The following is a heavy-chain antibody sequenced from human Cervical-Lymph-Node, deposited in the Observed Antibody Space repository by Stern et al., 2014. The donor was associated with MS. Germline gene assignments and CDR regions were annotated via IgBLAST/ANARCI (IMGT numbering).Heavy chain of an antibody. CDR3: VRERSSRCFDY. CDR1: GFTFTSYA. V-gene: IGHV3-30-3*01. Sequence: QVQLVQSGGGVVQPGRSLRVSCATAGFTFTSYAMNWVRQAPGKGLEWVAVISYDGNTKYYADSVKGRFTISRDNSKNTLYLQMSSLRAEDTAVYYCVRERSSRCFDYWGQGALVTVSS. CDR2: ISYDGNTK. D-gene: IGHD5/OR15-5a*01. J-gene: IGHJ4*02.